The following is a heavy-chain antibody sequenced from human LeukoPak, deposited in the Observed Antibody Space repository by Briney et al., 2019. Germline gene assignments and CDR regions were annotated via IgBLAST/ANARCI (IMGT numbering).Heavy chain of an antibody. CDR1: GFIFSDYV. CDR3: AKVAPIVAPLG. V-gene: IGHV3-23*01. Sequence: PGGSLRLSCSASGFIFSDYVMNWVRQAPGKGLEWVSGISGSGDGRYYAGSVKGRFTISRDNSKNMVYLHMDGLRAEDSALYYCAKVAPIVAPLGWGQGTLVTVSS. CDR2: ISGSGDGR. D-gene: IGHD5-12*01. J-gene: IGHJ4*02.